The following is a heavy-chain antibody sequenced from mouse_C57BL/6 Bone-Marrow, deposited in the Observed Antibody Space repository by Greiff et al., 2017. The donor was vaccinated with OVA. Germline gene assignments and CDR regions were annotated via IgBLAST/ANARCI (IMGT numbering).Heavy chain of an antibody. CDR3: ARFGSYGSSLDY. CDR1: GYTFTSCW. Sequence: QVHVKQPGAELVMPGASVKLSCKASGYTFTSCWMHWVKQRPGQGLEWIGELDPSDSYTNYNQKFKGKSTLTVDKSSSTAYMQLSSLTSEDSAVYYCARFGSYGSSLDYWGQGTTLTVSS. J-gene: IGHJ2*01. CDR2: LDPSDSYT. D-gene: IGHD1-1*01. V-gene: IGHV1-69*01.